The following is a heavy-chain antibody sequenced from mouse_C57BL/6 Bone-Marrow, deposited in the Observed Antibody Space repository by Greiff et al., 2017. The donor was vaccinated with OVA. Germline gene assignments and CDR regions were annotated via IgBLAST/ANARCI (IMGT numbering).Heavy chain of an antibody. CDR1: GYSFTDYN. Sequence: EVQLQQSGPELVKPGASVKISCKASGYSFTDYNMNWVKQSNGKSLEWIGVINTNYGTTSYKQKFKGKATLTVDQSSSTAYMQLNSLTSEDSAVYYCARSFYYYGSSPWYFDVWGTGTTVTVSS. CDR3: ARSFYYYGSSPWYFDV. J-gene: IGHJ1*03. V-gene: IGHV1-39*01. D-gene: IGHD1-1*01. CDR2: INTNYGTT.